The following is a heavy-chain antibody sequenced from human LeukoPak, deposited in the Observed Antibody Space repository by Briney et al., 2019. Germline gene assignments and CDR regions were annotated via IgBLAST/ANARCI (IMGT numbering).Heavy chain of an antibody. Sequence: PSETLSLTCTVSGGSISTYYWSWIRQPPGKGLEWIGYIYYSGSTNYNPSLKSRLTISVDTSKNQFSLKLTSVTTADTAVYYCARLTKRNDAFTIWGQGTMVTVSS. CDR3: ARLTKRNDAFTI. J-gene: IGHJ3*02. CDR2: IYYSGST. V-gene: IGHV4-59*01. D-gene: IGHD1-14*01. CDR1: GGSISTYY.